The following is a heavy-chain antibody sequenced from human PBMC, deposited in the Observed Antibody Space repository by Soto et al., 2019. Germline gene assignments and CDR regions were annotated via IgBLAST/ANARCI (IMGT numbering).Heavy chain of an antibody. V-gene: IGHV1-69*01. CDR3: ASGGTTVNRRFDF. CDR1: GGTSSSYA. J-gene: IGHJ4*02. Sequence: QVQVVQSGAEVKKPGSSVRVSCKASGGTSSSYAITWMRQAPGQGLEWMGGIIPILDTTDYAQKFQGRVTFTADESTSTVDMELSSLTSEDTAVDYCASGGTTVNRRFDFWGQGTLGSVSS. CDR2: IIPILDTT. D-gene: IGHD4-4*01.